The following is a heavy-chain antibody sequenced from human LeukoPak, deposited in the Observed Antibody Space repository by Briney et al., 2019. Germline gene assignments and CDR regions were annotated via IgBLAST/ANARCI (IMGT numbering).Heavy chain of an antibody. J-gene: IGHJ4*02. CDR1: GGTIGTYY. CDR3: ARGVDTYYDFWSGYSRGLTFDY. Sequence: PSETLSLTCTVSGGTIGTYYWSWIRQPPGKGLEWIGEINHSGSTNYNPSLKSRVTISVDTSKNQFSLKLSSVTAADTAVYYCARGVDTYYDFWSGYSRGLTFDYWGQGTLVTVSS. V-gene: IGHV4-34*01. CDR2: INHSGST. D-gene: IGHD3-3*01.